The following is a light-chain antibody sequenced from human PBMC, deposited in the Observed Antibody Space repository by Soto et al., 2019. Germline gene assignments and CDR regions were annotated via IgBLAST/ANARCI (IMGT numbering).Light chain of an antibody. CDR2: EVT. CDR3: DSYADSGARV. V-gene: IGLV2-14*01. CDR1: SSDVGNYNY. J-gene: IGLJ1*01. Sequence: QSALTQPASVSGAPGQSITISCTGTSSDVGNYNYVSWYQQHPGKAPKLIIYEVTFRPSGVSNRFSGSKSGNTASLTICGLQAEDEAHYYCDSYADSGARVFGTGTQVTVL.